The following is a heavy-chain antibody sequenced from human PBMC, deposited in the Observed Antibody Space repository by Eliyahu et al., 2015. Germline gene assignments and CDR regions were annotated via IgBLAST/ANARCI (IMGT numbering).Heavy chain of an antibody. V-gene: IGHV2-5*02. D-gene: IGHD5-12*01. CDR2: IYWDDDK. CDR1: GFSLTTSEVG. J-gene: IGHJ4*02. CDR3: AHSPYSGYDPYYFDY. Sequence: QITLKESGPTLVKPTQTLTLTCTFSGFSLTTSEVGVGWIRQPPGKALEWLALIYWDDDKRYSPSLKSRLTITKDTSKNQVVLTVTNMDPVDTATYFCAHSPYSGYDPYYFDYWGQGTLVTVSS.